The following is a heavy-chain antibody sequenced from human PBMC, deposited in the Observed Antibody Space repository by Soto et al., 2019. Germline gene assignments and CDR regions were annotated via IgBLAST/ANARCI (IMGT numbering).Heavy chain of an antibody. CDR2: IFPGDSDT. CDR3: VRPNFGALTHFDF. V-gene: IGHV5-51*01. J-gene: IGHJ4*02. Sequence: PGESLKISCXAIGYTFTNYWIGWVRQTPGKGLEWMGIIFPGDSDTRYNPPFEGQVTVSADESISTAYLQWNTLKASDTAMYYCVRPNFGALTHFDFWGQGTLVTVSS. CDR1: GYTFTNYW. D-gene: IGHD3-16*01.